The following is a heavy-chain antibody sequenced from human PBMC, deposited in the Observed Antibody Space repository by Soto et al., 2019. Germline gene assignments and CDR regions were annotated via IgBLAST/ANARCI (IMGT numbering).Heavy chain of an antibody. D-gene: IGHD5-12*01. CDR3: ATTLRDGYNWALDY. CDR2: INHSGST. Sequence: SETLSLTCAVYGGSFSGYYWSWIRQPPGKGLEWIGEINHSGSTNYNPSLKSRVTISVDTSKNQFSLKLSSVTAADTAVYYCATTLRDGYNWALDYWGQGTLVTVS. V-gene: IGHV4-34*01. CDR1: GGSFSGYY. J-gene: IGHJ4*02.